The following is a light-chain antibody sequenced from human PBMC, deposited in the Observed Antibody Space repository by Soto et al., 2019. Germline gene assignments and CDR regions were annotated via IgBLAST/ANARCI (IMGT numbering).Light chain of an antibody. J-gene: IGLJ1*01. Sequence: GTSRDVGSFNRVSWYQQPPGAAPKLLIYGVTNRPSGVPDRFSGSKSGNTASLTISGLQAEDEAEYYCSSFTSSNTYVFGSGTKVTVL. V-gene: IGLV2-18*02. CDR1: SRDVGSFNR. CDR2: GVT. CDR3: SSFTSSNTYV.